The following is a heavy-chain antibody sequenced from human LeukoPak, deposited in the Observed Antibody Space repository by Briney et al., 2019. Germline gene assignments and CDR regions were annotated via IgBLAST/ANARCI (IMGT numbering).Heavy chain of an antibody. J-gene: IGHJ4*02. Sequence: SETLSLTCAVYGGSFSGYYWSWIRQPPGKGLEWIGEINHSGSTNYNPSLKSRVTISLDTSGNQFSLKLSSVTAADTAVYYCARDLGRYGYYSDYWGQGTLVTVSS. CDR3: ARDLGRYGYYSDY. CDR1: GGSFSGYY. V-gene: IGHV4-34*01. D-gene: IGHD3-16*01. CDR2: INHSGST.